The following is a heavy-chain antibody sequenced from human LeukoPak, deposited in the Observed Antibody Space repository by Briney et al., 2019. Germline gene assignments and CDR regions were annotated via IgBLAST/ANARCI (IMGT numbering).Heavy chain of an antibody. J-gene: IGHJ4*02. CDR3: ARVRAVAGMGCDY. CDR2: ISYDGSNK. Sequence: GGSLRLSCAASGFTFSSYAMHWVRQAPGKGLEWVAVISYDGSNKYYADSVKGRFTTSRDNSKNTLYLQMNSLRAEDTAVYYCARVRAVAGMGCDYWGQGTLVTVSS. CDR1: GFTFSSYA. V-gene: IGHV3-30*04. D-gene: IGHD6-19*01.